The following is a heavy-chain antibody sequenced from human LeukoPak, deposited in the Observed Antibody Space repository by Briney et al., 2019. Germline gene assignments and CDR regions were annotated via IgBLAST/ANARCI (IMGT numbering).Heavy chain of an antibody. CDR1: GFTFGGSA. CDR2: IRSKANSYAT. J-gene: IGHJ4*02. CDR3: ARGPSGYHNT. D-gene: IGHD5-12*01. V-gene: IGHV3-73*01. Sequence: GGSLRLSCAASGFTFGGSAMHWVRQASGKGLEWVGRIRSKANSYATAYAASVKGRFTISRDNAKNTLNLQMNSLRAEDTAVYYCARGPSGYHNTGGQGTLVTVSS.